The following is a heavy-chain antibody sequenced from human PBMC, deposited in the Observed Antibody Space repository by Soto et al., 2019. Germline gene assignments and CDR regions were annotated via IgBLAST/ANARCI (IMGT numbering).Heavy chain of an antibody. J-gene: IGHJ4*02. CDR1: GFTFSQYT. CDR3: AKDKVPDGAWNIDY. V-gene: IGHV3-23*01. D-gene: IGHD1-1*01. Sequence: EVQLLESGGHLVQPGGSLRLSCVVSGFTFSQYTMNWVRQAPGKGLEWISGIIGGNGDTYYADSVKGRFSISRENSKNTLFLQMDSLTVGDTAIYYCAKDKVPDGAWNIDYWGQGAPVTVSS. CDR2: IIGGNGDT.